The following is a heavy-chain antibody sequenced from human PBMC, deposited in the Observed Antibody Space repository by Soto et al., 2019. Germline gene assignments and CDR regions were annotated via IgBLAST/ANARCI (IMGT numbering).Heavy chain of an antibody. J-gene: IGHJ3*02. D-gene: IGHD2-8*01. CDR2: IYYSGST. V-gene: IGHV4-59*01. CDR3: ASINADQLSPPENAFDI. CDR1: GGSISSYY. Sequence: QVQLQESGPGLVKPSETLSLTCTVSGGSISSYYWSWIRQPPGKGLEWIGYIYYSGSTNYNPSLKSRVTISVDTSKNQFSLKLSSVTAADTAVYYCASINADQLSPPENAFDIWGQGTMVTVSS.